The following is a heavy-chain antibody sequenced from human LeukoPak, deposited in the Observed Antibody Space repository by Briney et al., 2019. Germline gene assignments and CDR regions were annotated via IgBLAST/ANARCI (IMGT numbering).Heavy chain of an antibody. Sequence: SETLSLTCTVSGGSISGYYWSWIRQPPGKGLEWIGCVYYSGSTNYNPSLKSRVTISVDTSKNQFSLKLNSVTAADTAVYYCARGPPYGSGSYWDAFDIWGQGTMVTVSS. V-gene: IGHV4-59*01. CDR1: GGSISGYY. CDR2: VYYSGST. D-gene: IGHD3-10*01. J-gene: IGHJ3*02. CDR3: ARGPPYGSGSYWDAFDI.